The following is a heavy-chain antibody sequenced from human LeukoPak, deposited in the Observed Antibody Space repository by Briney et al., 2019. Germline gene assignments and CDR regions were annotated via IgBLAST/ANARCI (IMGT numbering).Heavy chain of an antibody. CDR3: ARGSGWSRPLGD. V-gene: IGHV4-39*07. CDR2: SYYSGST. Sequence: SSETLSLTCTVSGGSISSSSDYWGWLRQPPGKGLEWIGSSYYSGSTYYNPSLKSRATISVDTSKSQFSLKLSSVTAADTAVYYCARGSGWSRPLGDWGQGNLVTVSS. CDR1: GGSISSSSDY. J-gene: IGHJ4*02. D-gene: IGHD6-19*01.